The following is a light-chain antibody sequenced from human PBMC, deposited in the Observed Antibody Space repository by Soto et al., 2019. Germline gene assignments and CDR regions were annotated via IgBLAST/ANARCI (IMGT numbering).Light chain of an antibody. J-gene: IGKJ5*01. CDR1: QSISSW. Sequence: DVQMTQSPSTLSASVGDRVTITCRAGQSISSWLAWYQQKPGKAPKLLIYDASSLESGVPSRFSGSGSGTEFTLTISSLQPDDFATYYCQQANSFPPTFGQGTRLEIK. V-gene: IGKV1-5*01. CDR2: DAS. CDR3: QQANSFPPT.